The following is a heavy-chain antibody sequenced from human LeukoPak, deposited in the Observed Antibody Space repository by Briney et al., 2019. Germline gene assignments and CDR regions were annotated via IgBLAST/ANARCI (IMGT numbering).Heavy chain of an antibody. J-gene: IGHJ4*02. CDR1: GGSVSGYY. D-gene: IGHD3-22*01. CDR3: ARRNYYDSSGYYPLGY. CDR2: IYYSGNT. V-gene: IGHV4-59*08. Sequence: SETLSLTCTVSGGSVSGYYWSWIRQPPGKGLEWIGYIYYSGNTKYNPSLKSRVTMSVDTSKNQFSLRLSSVTAADTAVYYCARRNYYDSSGYYPLGYWGQGTLVTVSS.